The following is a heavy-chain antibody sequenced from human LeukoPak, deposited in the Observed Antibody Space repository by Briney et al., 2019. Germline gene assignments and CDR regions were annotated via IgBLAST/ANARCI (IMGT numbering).Heavy chain of an antibody. Sequence: PSETLSLTCTVSGGSVSSDYCNWIRQPPGKRLEWIGYIHNNGNTNDNPSLKSRVTISMDASKNPFSLRLSSVTAADTALYYCARRSTSGFFDYWGQGTLVTVSS. CDR3: ARRSTSGFFDY. V-gene: IGHV4-59*08. CDR2: IHNNGNT. D-gene: IGHD6-13*01. J-gene: IGHJ4*02. CDR1: GGSVSSDY.